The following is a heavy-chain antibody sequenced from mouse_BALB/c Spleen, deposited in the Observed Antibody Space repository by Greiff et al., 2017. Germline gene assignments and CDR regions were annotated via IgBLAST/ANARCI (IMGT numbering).Heavy chain of an antibody. V-gene: IGHV5-6*01. D-gene: IGHD2-10*01. CDR2: ISSGGSYT. J-gene: IGHJ2*01. CDR3: ARHRDAYSGFDY. CDR1: GFTFSSYG. Sequence: EVHLVESGGDLVKPGGSLKLSCAASGFTFSSYGMSWVRQTPDKRLEWVATISSGGSYTYYPDSVKGRFTISRDNAKNTLYLQMSSLKSEDTAMYYCARHRDAYSGFDYWGQGTTLTVSS.